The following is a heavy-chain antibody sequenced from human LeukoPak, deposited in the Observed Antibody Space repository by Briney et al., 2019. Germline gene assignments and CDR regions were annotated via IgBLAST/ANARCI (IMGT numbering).Heavy chain of an antibody. Sequence: GGSLRLSCAASGFTFSDYFMHWVRQVPGKGLEWVASVSQDEVTKLYVDSVKGRFTISRDNAKNSLYLQMNSLRAEDTAVYYCARDRTWYYYGSGIRYYYYGMDVWGQGTTVTVSS. V-gene: IGHV3-30-3*01. J-gene: IGHJ6*02. CDR3: ARDRTWYYYGSGIRYYYYGMDV. D-gene: IGHD3-10*01. CDR2: VSQDEVTK. CDR1: GFTFSDYF.